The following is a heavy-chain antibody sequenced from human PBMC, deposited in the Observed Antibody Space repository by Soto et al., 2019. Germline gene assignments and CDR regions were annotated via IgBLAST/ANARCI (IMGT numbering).Heavy chain of an antibody. CDR3: ARDHHRYSGYDYVDY. V-gene: IGHV3-11*05. CDR1: GFTFSDYY. D-gene: IGHD5-12*01. Sequence: GGSLRRSCAASGFTFSDYYMSWIRQAPGKGLEWVSYISSSSSYTNYADSVKGRFTISRDNAKNSLYLQMNSLRAEDTAVYYCARDHHRYSGYDYVDYWGQGTLVTVSS. CDR2: ISSSSSYT. J-gene: IGHJ4*02.